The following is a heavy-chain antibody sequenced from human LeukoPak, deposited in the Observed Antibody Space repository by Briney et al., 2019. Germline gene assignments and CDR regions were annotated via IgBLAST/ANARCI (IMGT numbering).Heavy chain of an antibody. CDR3: AKYYYSALDY. D-gene: IGHD3-10*01. J-gene: IGHJ4*02. CDR2: ISYDGSNK. V-gene: IGHV3-30-3*02. CDR1: GFTFSSYT. Sequence: GGSLRLSCVASGFTFSSYTMYWVRQAPGKGLEWVAVISYDGSNKYYADSVKGRFTISRDNSKNTLYLQMNSLRAEDTAVYYCAKYYYSALDYWGQGTLITVSS.